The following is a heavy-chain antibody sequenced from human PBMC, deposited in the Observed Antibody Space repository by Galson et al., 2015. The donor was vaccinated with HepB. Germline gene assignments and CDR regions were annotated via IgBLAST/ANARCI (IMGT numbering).Heavy chain of an antibody. V-gene: IGHV1-69*13. J-gene: IGHJ2*01. CDR2: IIPIFGIA. CDR1: GGTFSSYA. Sequence: SVTVSCKASGGTFSSYAISWVRQAPGQGLEWMGGIIPIFGIANYAQKFQGRVTITADESTSTAYMELSSLRSEDTAVYYCARDGSPPYSSSWYGYFDLWGRGTLVTVS. D-gene: IGHD6-13*01. CDR3: ARDGSPPYSSSWYGYFDL.